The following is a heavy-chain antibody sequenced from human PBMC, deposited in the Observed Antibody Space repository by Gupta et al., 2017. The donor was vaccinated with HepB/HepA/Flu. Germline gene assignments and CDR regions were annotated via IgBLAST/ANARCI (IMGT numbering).Heavy chain of an antibody. CDR2: IYYSGST. D-gene: IGHD3-16*02. CDR3: ARHPIMITFGGVIVGRFGDAFDI. V-gene: IGHV4-39*01. CDR1: GGSISSSSYY. J-gene: IGHJ3*02. Sequence: QLQLQESGPGLVKPSETLSLTCTASGGSISSSSYYWGWIRQPPGKGLEWIGSIYYSGSTYYNPSLKSRVTISVDTSKNQFSLKLSSVTAADTAVYYCARHPIMITFGGVIVGRFGDAFDIWGQGTMVTVSS.